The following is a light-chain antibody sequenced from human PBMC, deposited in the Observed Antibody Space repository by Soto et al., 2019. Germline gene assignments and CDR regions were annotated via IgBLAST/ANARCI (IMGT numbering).Light chain of an antibody. CDR2: GNS. CDR3: AAWDDSLNGVV. Sequence: QSVLTQPPSVSGAPGQRVTISCTGSSSNIGAGYDVHWYQQLPGTAPKLLIYGNSNRPSGVPDRFSGSKSGTSASLAITGLQAEHEADYYCAAWDDSLNGVVFGGGTKLTVL. J-gene: IGLJ2*01. V-gene: IGLV1-40*01. CDR1: SSNIGAGYD.